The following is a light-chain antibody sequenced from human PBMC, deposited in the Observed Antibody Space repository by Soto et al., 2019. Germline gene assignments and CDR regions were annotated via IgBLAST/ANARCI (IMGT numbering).Light chain of an antibody. Sequence: EIVLSQSQGTLSLSPGERATLSCRASQSVGRNFIAWYQQKPGQAPRLLIFDASKRAAGIPDRFSGSGSGTDVTLTINRLEPEDFVVYYCQQYASSPRTFGGGTPVESK. CDR2: DAS. CDR1: QSVGRNF. J-gene: IGKJ4*01. CDR3: QQYASSPRT. V-gene: IGKV3-20*01.